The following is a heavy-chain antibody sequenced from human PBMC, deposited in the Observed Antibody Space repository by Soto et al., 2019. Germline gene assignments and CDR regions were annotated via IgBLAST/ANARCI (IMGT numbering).Heavy chain of an antibody. V-gene: IGHV3-23*01. CDR2: IIGSGDTT. CDR1: GFTFSTYA. J-gene: IGHJ5*02. CDR3: AREGALKPFSS. Sequence: GGSLRLSCAASGFTFSTYAMTWVRQAPGKGLEWVSGIIGSGDTTYYADSVKGRFTISRDNSKNTLYLQMDSLRVEDTAVYYCAREGALKPFSSWGQGALVTVSS.